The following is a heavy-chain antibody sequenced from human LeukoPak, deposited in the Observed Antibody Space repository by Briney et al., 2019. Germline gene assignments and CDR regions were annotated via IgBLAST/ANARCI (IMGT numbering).Heavy chain of an antibody. D-gene: IGHD3-10*01. CDR3: AREASGSGEDYFDY. CDR2: ISPYNGDT. Sequence: ASVKVSCKASGYIXSRFGISWVRQAPGQGLEWMGWISPYNGDTNYAQKFQGRVTMTKDTSTTTVYMELRSLRSDDTAVYYCAREASGSGEDYFDYWGQGTLVTVSS. CDR1: GYIXSRFG. V-gene: IGHV1-18*01. J-gene: IGHJ4*02.